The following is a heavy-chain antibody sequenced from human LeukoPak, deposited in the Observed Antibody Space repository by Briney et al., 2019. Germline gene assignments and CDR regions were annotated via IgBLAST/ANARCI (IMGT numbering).Heavy chain of an antibody. CDR1: GFTFSSYT. Sequence: GGSLRLSCAASGFTFSSYTMNWVRQAPGKGLEWVSSISSSSTYINYADSVKGRFTISRDNAKNSMALQMNSLRAEDTAVYYCARARFAGPQAFDIWGQGTMVTVAS. V-gene: IGHV3-21*01. CDR2: ISSSSTYI. CDR3: ARARFAGPQAFDI. J-gene: IGHJ3*02.